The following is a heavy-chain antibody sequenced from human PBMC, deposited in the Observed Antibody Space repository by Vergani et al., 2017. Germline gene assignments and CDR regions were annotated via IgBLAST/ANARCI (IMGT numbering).Heavy chain of an antibody. Sequence: QVQLQESGPGLVKPSQTLSLTCSVSGGAVNSGSNFWTWLRQPPGKGLEWIGRTSTDGSTNYNPSLKSRVTVSVDTYKTQISLRLTSVTAEDTAVYYCARETVVTAGDGYRLHYMDVWGKGTTVTVSS. V-gene: IGHV4-61*02. D-gene: IGHD2-21*02. J-gene: IGHJ6*03. CDR1: GGAVNSGSNF. CDR3: ARETVVTAGDGYRLHYMDV. CDR2: TSTDGST.